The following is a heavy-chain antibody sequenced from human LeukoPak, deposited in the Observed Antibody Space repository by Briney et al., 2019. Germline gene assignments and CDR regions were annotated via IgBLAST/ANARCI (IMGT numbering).Heavy chain of an antibody. J-gene: IGHJ4*02. CDR3: ARDLSRYYDSSGYYYLNY. D-gene: IGHD3-22*01. Sequence: ASVKVSCKASGYTFTSYGISWVRQAPGQGLEWMGWISAYNGNTNYAQKLQGRVTMTTDTSTSTAYMELRSLRSDDTAVYYCARDLSRYYDSSGYYYLNYWAREPWSPSPQ. CDR1: GYTFTSYG. V-gene: IGHV1-18*01. CDR2: ISAYNGNT.